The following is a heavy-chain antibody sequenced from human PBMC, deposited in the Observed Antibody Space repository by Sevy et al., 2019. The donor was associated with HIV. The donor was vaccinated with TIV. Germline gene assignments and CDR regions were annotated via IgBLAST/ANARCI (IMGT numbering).Heavy chain of an antibody. CDR2: IGTLTDT. CDR3: ARACAAAGGKSGPIDAFDI. D-gene: IGHD6-13*01. CDR1: GFTFSTYD. J-gene: IGHJ3*02. Sequence: GGSLRLSCVASGFTFSTYDMHWVRQVTGKGLEWVSGIGTLTDTYYPDSVKGRFIISRENAKNSLYLQMNSLRAGYTAVYYCARACAAAGGKSGPIDAFDIWGQGTLVTVSS. V-gene: IGHV3-13*01.